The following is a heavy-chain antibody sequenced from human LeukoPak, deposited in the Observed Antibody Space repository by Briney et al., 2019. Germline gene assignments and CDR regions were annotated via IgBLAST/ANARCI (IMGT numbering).Heavy chain of an antibody. V-gene: IGHV3-23*01. CDR2: ISGSGGST. CDR3: AKVPPTAGYSSSWFDY. J-gene: IGHJ4*02. CDR1: GFTFSSYA. D-gene: IGHD6-13*01. Sequence: GGSLRLSCAASGFTFSSYAMSWVRQAPGKGLEWVSAISGSGGSTYYADSVKGRFTISRDSSKNTLYLQMNSLRAEDTAVYYCAKVPPTAGYSSSWFDYWGQGTLVTVSS.